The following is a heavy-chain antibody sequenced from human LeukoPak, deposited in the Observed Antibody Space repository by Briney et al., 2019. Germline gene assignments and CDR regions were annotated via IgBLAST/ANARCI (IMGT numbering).Heavy chain of an antibody. J-gene: IGHJ5*02. CDR2: MNPNSGNT. V-gene: IGHV1-8*02. CDR1: GYTFTNYY. Sequence: ASVKVSCKASGYTFTNYYIHWVRQAPGQGLEWMGWMNPNSGNTGYAQKFQGRVTMTRNTSISTAYMELSSLRSEDTAVYYCARGRLSIRYFDWLSRGDWFDPWGQGTLVTVSS. CDR3: ARGRLSIRYFDWLSRGDWFDP. D-gene: IGHD3-9*01.